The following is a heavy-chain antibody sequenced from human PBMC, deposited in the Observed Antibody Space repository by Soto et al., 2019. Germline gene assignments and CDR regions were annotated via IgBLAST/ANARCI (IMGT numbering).Heavy chain of an antibody. CDR1: GFTFSSYG. D-gene: IGHD6-13*01. V-gene: IGHV3-30*18. Sequence: TGGSLRLSCAASGFTFSSYGMHWVRQAPGKGLKWVAVISYDGSNKYYADSVKGRFTISRDNSKNTLYLQMNSLRAEDTAVYYCAKDHGYRTSSSWPTDYYYGMDVWGQGTTVTVSS. J-gene: IGHJ6*02. CDR3: AKDHGYRTSSSWPTDYYYGMDV. CDR2: ISYDGSNK.